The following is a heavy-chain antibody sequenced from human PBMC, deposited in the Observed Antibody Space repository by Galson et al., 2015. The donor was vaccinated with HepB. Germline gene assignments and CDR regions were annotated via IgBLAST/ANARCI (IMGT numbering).Heavy chain of an antibody. J-gene: IGHJ2*01. V-gene: IGHV4-30-4*01. CDR1: GGSISSGDYY. CDR3: VRTQGGYCSSTSCYTTYWHFDL. CDR2: IFYSGST. Sequence: TLSLTCSVSGGSISSGDYYWSWIRQPPGKGLEWIGYIFYSGSTYYNPSLKSRVTISVDTSKNQFSLKLSSVTAADTAVYYCVRTQGGYCSSTSCYTTYWHFDLWGRGTLVSVSS. D-gene: IGHD2-2*02.